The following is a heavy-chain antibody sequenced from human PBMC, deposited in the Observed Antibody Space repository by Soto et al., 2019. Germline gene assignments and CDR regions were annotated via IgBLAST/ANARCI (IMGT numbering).Heavy chain of an antibody. CDR3: ARDTTYYHGSGSYYIDY. CDR1: GFTFDDYA. Sequence: SLRLSCEASGFTFDDYAMHWVQQAPGKGLQWVSGISWNSGSMAYADSVRGRFTISRDNAKKSLFLQMNSLRPEDTALYYCARDTTYYHGSGSYYIDYWGQGTMVTVSS. D-gene: IGHD3-10*01. CDR2: ISWNSGSM. J-gene: IGHJ4*02. V-gene: IGHV3-9*01.